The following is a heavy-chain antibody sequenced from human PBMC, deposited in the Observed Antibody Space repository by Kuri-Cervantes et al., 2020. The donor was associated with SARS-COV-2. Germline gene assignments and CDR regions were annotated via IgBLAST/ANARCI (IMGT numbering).Heavy chain of an antibody. CDR3: YCAPKEGFDS. Sequence: ASVKVSCKASGYTFSEYYIHWVRQAPGQGLEWMGMVKTNSGNTLYAQIFQGRVTMTRDTSTSTVCMELSSLTSEDTAIYYCYCAPKEGFDSWGQGTLVTVSS. CDR1: GYTFSEYY. CDR2: VKTNSGNT. V-gene: IGHV1-8*01. D-gene: IGHD2-21*01. J-gene: IGHJ4*02.